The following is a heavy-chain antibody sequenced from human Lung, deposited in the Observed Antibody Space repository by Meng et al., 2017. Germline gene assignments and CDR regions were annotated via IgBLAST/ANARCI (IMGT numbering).Heavy chain of an antibody. J-gene: IGHJ4*02. Sequence: QVQVVQSGAEVKEPGASVKVSCKASGYTFIDYYMHWVRQAPGQGLEWMGRINPNSGGADYAQKFQGRVTMTRDKSISTAYMELTRLRSDDTAVYYCAREQQWLVQDFDSWGQGTLVTVSS. V-gene: IGHV1-2*06. CDR1: GYTFIDYY. D-gene: IGHD6-19*01. CDR3: AREQQWLVQDFDS. CDR2: INPNSGGA.